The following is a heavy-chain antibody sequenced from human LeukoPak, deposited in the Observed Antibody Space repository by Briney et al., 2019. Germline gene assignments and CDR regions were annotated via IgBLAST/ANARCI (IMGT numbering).Heavy chain of an antibody. D-gene: IGHD2-2*02. CDR2: IYTSGST. Sequence: SQTLSLTCTVSGGSISSYYWSWIRQPAGKGLEWIGRIYTSGSTNYNPSLKSRVTMSVDTSKNQFSLKLSSVTAADTAVYYCAREDCSSTSCYTVGHDAFDIWGQGTMVTVSS. J-gene: IGHJ3*02. CDR3: AREDCSSTSCYTVGHDAFDI. CDR1: GGSISSYY. V-gene: IGHV4-4*07.